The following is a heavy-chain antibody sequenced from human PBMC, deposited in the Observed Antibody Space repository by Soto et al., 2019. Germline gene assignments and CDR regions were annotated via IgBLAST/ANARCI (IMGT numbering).Heavy chain of an antibody. CDR2: ISYDGSNK. CDR3: ARVVERWLQFDYYGMDV. Sequence: QVQLVESGGGGVQPGRSLRLSCAASGFTFSSYAMHWVRQAPGKGREWVAVISYDGSNKYYADSVKGRFTISRDNSKNTLYLQMNSLRAEDTAVYYCARVVERWLQFDYYGMDVWGQGTTVTVSS. D-gene: IGHD5-12*01. CDR1: GFTFSSYA. V-gene: IGHV3-30-3*01. J-gene: IGHJ6*02.